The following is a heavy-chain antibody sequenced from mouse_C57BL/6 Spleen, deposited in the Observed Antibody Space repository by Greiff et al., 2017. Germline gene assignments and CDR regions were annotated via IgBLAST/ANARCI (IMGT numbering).Heavy chain of an antibody. CDR3: ARDWDGAWFAY. V-gene: IGHV1-52*01. D-gene: IGHD4-1*01. CDR1: GYTFTSYW. CDR2: IDPSDSET. J-gene: IGHJ3*01. Sequence: QVQLQQPGAELVRPGSSVKLSCKASGYTFTSYWMHWVKQRPIQGLEWIGNIDPSDSETHYNQKFKDKATLTVDQSSSTAYMQLSSLTSEDSAVYYCARDWDGAWFAYWGQGTLVTVSA.